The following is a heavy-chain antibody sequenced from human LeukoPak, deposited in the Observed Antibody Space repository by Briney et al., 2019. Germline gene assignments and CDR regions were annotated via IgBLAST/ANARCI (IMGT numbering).Heavy chain of an antibody. CDR3: ASDGYSSSWYFDY. CDR1: GFTFSSYS. V-gene: IGHV3-21*01. Sequence: GGSLRLSCAASGFTFSSYSMNWVRQAPGKGLEWVSSISSSSSYIYYADSVKGRFTISRDNAKNSLYLQMNSLRAEDTAVYYCASDGYSSSWYFDYWGQGTLVTVSS. D-gene: IGHD6-13*01. CDR2: ISSSSSYI. J-gene: IGHJ4*02.